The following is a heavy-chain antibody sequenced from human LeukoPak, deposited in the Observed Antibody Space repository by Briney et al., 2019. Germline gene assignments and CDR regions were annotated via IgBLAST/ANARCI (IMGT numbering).Heavy chain of an antibody. D-gene: IGHD3-10*01. CDR3: SGRYGPGPV. CDR1: GYTFAGHH. CDR2: ILPDGRDT. J-gene: IGHJ4*02. V-gene: IGHV1-2*02. Sequence: ASVTVSCMASGYTFAGHHMHWVRQAPGQGVEGMGWILPDGRDTKYAQKLQERITLTTDTSTRPAYMELSRLTPDDTAVCYCSGRYGPGPVWGQGTLITASP.